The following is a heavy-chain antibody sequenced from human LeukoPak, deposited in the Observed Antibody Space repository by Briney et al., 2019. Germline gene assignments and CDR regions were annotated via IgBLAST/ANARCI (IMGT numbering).Heavy chain of an antibody. Sequence: SETLSLTCAVYGGSFSGYYWSWIRQPPGKGLEYIGRIYASGSTNYNPSLKSRVTMSVDTSKNQFSLNLSSVTAADTAVYYCARWTTVTRAFDYWGQGNLVTVSS. CDR2: IYASGST. D-gene: IGHD4-17*01. V-gene: IGHV4-59*10. J-gene: IGHJ4*02. CDR1: GGSFSGYY. CDR3: ARWTTVTRAFDY.